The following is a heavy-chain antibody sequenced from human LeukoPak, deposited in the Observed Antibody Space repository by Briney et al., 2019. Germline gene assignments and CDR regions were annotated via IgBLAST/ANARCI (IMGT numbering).Heavy chain of an antibody. CDR2: ISYDGSNE. CDR1: GFTFSSYV. Sequence: GRSLRLSCAASGFTFSSYVMHWVRQAPGKGLEWVAIISYDGSNEYYADSVKGRFTISRDNSKNTLYLQMNSLRAEDTAVYYCARGSLWLWPYYYYMDVWGKGTTVTVSS. V-gene: IGHV3-30*04. D-gene: IGHD3-10*01. CDR3: ARGSLWLWPYYYYMDV. J-gene: IGHJ6*03.